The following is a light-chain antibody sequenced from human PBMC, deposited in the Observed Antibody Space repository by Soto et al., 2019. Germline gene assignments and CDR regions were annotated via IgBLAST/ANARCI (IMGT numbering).Light chain of an antibody. V-gene: IGKV3-15*01. CDR1: QNVSSN. CDR2: GAS. J-gene: IGKJ3*01. Sequence: EIVMTQSPATLSVSPGERATLSCRASQNVSSNLAWYQQKPGQAPRLLIYGASTRATGIPARFSGSGSGTEFTLTISSLQSEDFAVYYCQQYNNWPPATFGPGTKVDIK. CDR3: QQYNNWPPAT.